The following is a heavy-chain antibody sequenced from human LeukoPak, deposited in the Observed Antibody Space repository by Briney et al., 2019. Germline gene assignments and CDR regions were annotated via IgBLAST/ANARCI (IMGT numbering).Heavy chain of an antibody. CDR1: GFTVSNNY. D-gene: IGHD6-13*01. V-gene: IGHV3-66*01. Sequence: PGGSLRLSCAASGFTVSNNYMSWVRQAPGKGLEWVSVMYRGGSTYYADSVQGRFTMSRDNSKNTLYLQMNSLRAEDTAVYYCVRDGGAAAGYWGQGTLVTVSS. J-gene: IGHJ4*02. CDR2: MYRGGST. CDR3: VRDGGAAAGY.